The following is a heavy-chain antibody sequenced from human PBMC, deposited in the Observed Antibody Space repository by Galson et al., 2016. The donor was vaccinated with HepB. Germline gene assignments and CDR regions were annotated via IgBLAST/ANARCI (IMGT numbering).Heavy chain of an antibody. D-gene: IGHD3-9*01. CDR2: ISGTSTYI. CDR3: ARDLRGMIRFFDWSTHFDS. Sequence: SLRLSCAASGFTFNTYSMNWVRQAPGKGLEWVSSISGTSTYIYYADSVKGRFTISRDNAKNSLYLQMNNVRAEDTAVYHCARDLRGMIRFFDWSTHFDSWGQGTLVTVSS. J-gene: IGHJ4*02. CDR1: GFTFNTYS. V-gene: IGHV3-21*01.